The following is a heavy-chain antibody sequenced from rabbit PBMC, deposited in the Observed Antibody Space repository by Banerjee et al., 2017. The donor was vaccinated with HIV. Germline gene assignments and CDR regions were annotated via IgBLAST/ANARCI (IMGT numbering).Heavy chain of an antibody. V-gene: IGHV1S40*01. J-gene: IGHJ4*01. CDR2: IATDSSGST. CDR3: VRSIGGSNYYFDL. Sequence: QSLEESGGDLVKPGASLTLTCTASGFSFSSGYYMCWVRQAPGKGLEWIACIATDSSGSTYYASWAKGRFTISKTSSTTVTLQMTSLTAADTATYFCVRSIGGSNYYFDLWGPGTLVTVS. D-gene: IGHD8-1*01. CDR1: GFSFSSGYY.